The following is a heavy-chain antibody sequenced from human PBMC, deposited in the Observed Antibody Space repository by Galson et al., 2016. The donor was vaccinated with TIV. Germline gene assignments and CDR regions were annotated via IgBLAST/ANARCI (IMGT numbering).Heavy chain of an antibody. V-gene: IGHV3-23*01. CDR3: AKDFVRAAHVPEAGINDY. D-gene: IGHD6-19*01. Sequence: SLRLSCAVSGFTFSSYGMRWVRQAPGKGLDWVSDISGSGLSTYYADSVKGRFTISRDNSKNTLYLQMNSLTGEDTAVYYCAKDFVRAAHVPEAGINDYWGQGTLVTVSS. J-gene: IGHJ4*02. CDR2: ISGSGLST. CDR1: GFTFSSYG.